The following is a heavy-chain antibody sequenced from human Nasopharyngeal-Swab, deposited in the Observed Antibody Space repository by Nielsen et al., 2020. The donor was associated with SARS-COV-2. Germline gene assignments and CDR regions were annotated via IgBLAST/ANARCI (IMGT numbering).Heavy chain of an antibody. CDR1: GFTFSSYS. CDR2: ISSSSSYI. J-gene: IGHJ6*02. V-gene: IGHV3-21*01. Sequence: GGSLRLSCAASGFTFSSYSMNWVRQAPGKGLEWVSSISSSSSYIYYADSVKGRFTIYRDNAKNALYLQMNSLRGEDTAVYYCARGGYCSSTSCDTYYYYGMDVWGQGTTVTVSS. D-gene: IGHD2-2*02. CDR3: ARGGYCSSTSCDTYYYYGMDV.